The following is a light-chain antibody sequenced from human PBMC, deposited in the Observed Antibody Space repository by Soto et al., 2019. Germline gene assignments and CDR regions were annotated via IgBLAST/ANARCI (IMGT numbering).Light chain of an antibody. CDR2: DDI. J-gene: IGLJ2*01. V-gene: IGLV1-40*01. CDR3: QSYDSSLSGVV. CDR1: SSNIGARYD. Sequence: QSVLTQPPSVSGAPGQRVTISCTGGSSNIGARYDVHWYQQLPGTAPKLLIYDDINRPSGVPDRFSGSKSGTSASLAITGLQAEDEAEYYCQSYDSSLSGVVFGGGTKLTVL.